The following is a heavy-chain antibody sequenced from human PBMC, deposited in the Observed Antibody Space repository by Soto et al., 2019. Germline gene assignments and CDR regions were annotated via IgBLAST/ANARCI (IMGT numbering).Heavy chain of an antibody. J-gene: IGHJ3*02. Sequence: VASVKVSCKASGGTFSSYAISWVRQPPGQGLEWMGGIIPIFGTANYAQKFQGRVTITADESTSTAYMELSSLRSEDTAVYYGALGLFNAGDAFDIWGQGTMVTVSS. CDR2: IIPIFGTA. D-gene: IGHD2-21*01. CDR3: ALGLFNAGDAFDI. CDR1: GGTFSSYA. V-gene: IGHV1-69*13.